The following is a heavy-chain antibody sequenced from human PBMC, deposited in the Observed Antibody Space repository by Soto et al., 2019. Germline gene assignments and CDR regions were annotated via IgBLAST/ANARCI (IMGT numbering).Heavy chain of an antibody. J-gene: IGHJ6*02. V-gene: IGHV3-23*01. CDR1: GVNFRGYA. Sequence: GGSLRLSCEVSGVNFRGYAMSWVRQAPGKGLEWVSGIRIGPGITYYAASVKGRFTISSDISRKTVYLQMNNLRGEDTALYFCGGSRSAMADGINVWGQGTTVTVSS. CDR2: IRIGPGIT. D-gene: IGHD5-18*01. CDR3: GGSRSAMADGINV.